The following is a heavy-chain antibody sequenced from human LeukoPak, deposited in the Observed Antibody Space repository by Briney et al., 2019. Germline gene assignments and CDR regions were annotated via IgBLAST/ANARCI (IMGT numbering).Heavy chain of an antibody. Sequence: GGSLILSCAASGFIFSNYAMSWVRQVPGRGLEWVSTISSRGDSTYVADSVKGRFTISRDNSKNSLYLQMNTVRAEGTAVYYCVKGPRPDITVAHTVENWGQGTLVTVSS. CDR3: VKGPRPDITVAHTVEN. D-gene: IGHD6-19*01. CDR2: ISSRGDST. CDR1: GFIFSNYA. J-gene: IGHJ4*02. V-gene: IGHV3-23*01.